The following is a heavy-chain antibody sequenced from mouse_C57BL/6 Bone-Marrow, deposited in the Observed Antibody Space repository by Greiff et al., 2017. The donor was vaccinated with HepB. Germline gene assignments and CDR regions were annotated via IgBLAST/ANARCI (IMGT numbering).Heavy chain of an antibody. V-gene: IGHV1-7*01. CDR2: INPSSGYT. Sequence: QVQLKESGAELVKPGASVKLSCKASGYTFTSYWMHWVKQRPGKGLEWIGYINPSSGYTKYNQKFKDKATLTADKSSSTAYMKLGGLTYEYSAIYHCARAGGDYWGQGTTLTVSS. CDR3: ARAGGDY. J-gene: IGHJ2*01. CDR1: GYTFTSYW.